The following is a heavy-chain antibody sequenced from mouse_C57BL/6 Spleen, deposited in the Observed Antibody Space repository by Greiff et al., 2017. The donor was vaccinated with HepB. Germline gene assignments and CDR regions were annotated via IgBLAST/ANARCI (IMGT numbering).Heavy chain of an antibody. CDR1: GFSLTSYG. J-gene: IGHJ3*01. D-gene: IGHD2-2*01. V-gene: IGHV2-6-1*01. CDR3: ARHAGGYDGAWFAY. Sequence: VQRVESGPGLVAPSQSLSITCTVSGFSLTSYGVHWVRQPPGKGLEWLVVIWSDGSTTYNSALKSRLSISKDNSKSQVFLKMNSLQTDDTAMYYCARHAGGYDGAWFAYWGQGTLVTVSA. CDR2: IWSDGST.